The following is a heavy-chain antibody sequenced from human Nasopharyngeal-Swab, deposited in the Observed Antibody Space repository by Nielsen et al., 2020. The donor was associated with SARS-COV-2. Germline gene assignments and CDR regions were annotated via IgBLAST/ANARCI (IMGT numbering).Heavy chain of an antibody. CDR3: ARDHVEVMRHCRSTSCYTSGSTIFRRYYAMDV. D-gene: IGHD2-2*02. V-gene: IGHV3-33*01. Sequence: VRQAPGKGLEWGAVIWYDGSDRYYADSVKGRFTISRDNSKNTLYLQMNSLRAEDTAVYSCARDHVEVMRHCRSTSCYTSGSTIFRRYYAMDVWGQGTTVTVSS. J-gene: IGHJ6*02. CDR2: IWYDGSDR.